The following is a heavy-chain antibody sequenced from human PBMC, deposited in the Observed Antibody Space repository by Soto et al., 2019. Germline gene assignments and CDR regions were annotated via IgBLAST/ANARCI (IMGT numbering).Heavy chain of an antibody. Sequence: GASVKVSCKASGYTFTGYYMHWVRQAPGQGLEWMGWINPNSGGTNYAQKFQGWVTMTRDTSISTAYMELSRLRSDDTAVYYCARDHGLDTAMAYFDYWGQETLVTVSS. CDR1: GYTFTGYY. CDR2: INPNSGGT. D-gene: IGHD5-18*01. J-gene: IGHJ4*02. CDR3: ARDHGLDTAMAYFDY. V-gene: IGHV1-2*04.